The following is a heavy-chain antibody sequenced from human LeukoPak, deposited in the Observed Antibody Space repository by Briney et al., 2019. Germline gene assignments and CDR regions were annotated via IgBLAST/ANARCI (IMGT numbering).Heavy chain of an antibody. J-gene: IGHJ3*01. D-gene: IGHD3-16*01. CDR1: GYTFTTHA. Sequence: ASVKVSCKASGYTFTTHAISWVRQAPGQGLEWMGWIGTYNGNPDYAQNLRGRVTMTTDTSTSTAYMELRNLKSDDAAVYYCAREDPGGAFDVWGRGTMVTVFS. V-gene: IGHV1-18*01. CDR2: IGTYNGNP. CDR3: AREDPGGAFDV.